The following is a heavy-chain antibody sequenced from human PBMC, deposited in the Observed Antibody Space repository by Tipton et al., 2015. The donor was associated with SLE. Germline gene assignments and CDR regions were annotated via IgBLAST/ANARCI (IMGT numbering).Heavy chain of an antibody. CDR3: ARSDTAMVPFDY. Sequence: LRLSCTVSGGSISSSSYYWGWIRQPPGKGLEWIGSIYYSGSTYYNPSLKSRVTISVDTSKNQFSLKLSSVTAADTAVYYCARSDTAMVPFDYWGQGTLVTVSS. D-gene: IGHD5-18*01. V-gene: IGHV4-39*07. CDR1: GGSISSSSYY. CDR2: IYYSGST. J-gene: IGHJ4*02.